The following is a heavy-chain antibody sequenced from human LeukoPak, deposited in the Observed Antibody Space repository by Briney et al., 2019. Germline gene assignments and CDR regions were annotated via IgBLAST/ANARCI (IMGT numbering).Heavy chain of an antibody. V-gene: IGHV4-39*07. D-gene: IGHD3-22*01. CDR1: GGSISSSSYY. Sequence: SETLSLTCTVSGGSISSSSYYWGWNRQPPGKGLEWIGSIYYSGSTYYNPSLKSRVTISVDTSKNQFSLKLSSVTAADTAVYYCASSDSSGYYVDYWGQGTLVTVSS. CDR3: ASSDSSGYYVDY. CDR2: IYYSGST. J-gene: IGHJ4*02.